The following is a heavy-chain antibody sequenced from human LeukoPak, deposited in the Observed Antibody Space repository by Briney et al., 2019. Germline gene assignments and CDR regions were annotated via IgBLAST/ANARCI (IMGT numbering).Heavy chain of an antibody. CDR2: IYYSGST. V-gene: IGHV4-39*07. D-gene: IGHD1-14*01. CDR1: GGSISSGSYY. CDR3: ARAPEYGLYYFDY. Sequence: SESLSLTCTVSGGSISSGSYYWGWIRQPPGKGLEWIGNIYYSGSTYYNPSLKSRVSISVDTSKNQFSLKLTSVTAADTAVYYCARAPEYGLYYFDYWGQGTLVTVSS. J-gene: IGHJ4*02.